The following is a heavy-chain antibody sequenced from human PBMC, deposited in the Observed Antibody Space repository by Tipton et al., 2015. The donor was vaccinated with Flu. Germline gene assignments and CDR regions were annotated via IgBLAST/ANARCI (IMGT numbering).Heavy chain of an antibody. CDR1: GGSFSGYY. J-gene: IGHJ5*02. CDR3: ARGSWEVRFDP. Sequence: TLSLTCAVYGGSFSGYYWSWIRQSPGKGLEWIGEINQYGRPNYNPSLKNRVTISVDTSKNQFSLSLTSVTAADTAMYYCARGSWEVRFDPWGQGTLATVS. V-gene: IGHV4-34*01. CDR2: INQYGRP. D-gene: IGHD1-26*01.